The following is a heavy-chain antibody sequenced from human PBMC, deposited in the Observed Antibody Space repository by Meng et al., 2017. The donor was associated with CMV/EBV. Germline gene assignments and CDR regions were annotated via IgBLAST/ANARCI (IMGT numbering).Heavy chain of an antibody. Sequence: SVKVSCKASGGTFNSYAVSWVRQAPGQGLEWVGGIIPIFATAKYAQKFQGRLTITTDESTSTVYMELSSLRSEDTAVYYCARDQPSVVVPAAQFYYYYGMDVWGQETTVTVSS. J-gene: IGHJ6*02. CDR3: ARDQPSVVVPAAQFYYYYGMDV. CDR1: GGTFNSYA. V-gene: IGHV1-69*05. D-gene: IGHD2-2*01. CDR2: IIPIFATA.